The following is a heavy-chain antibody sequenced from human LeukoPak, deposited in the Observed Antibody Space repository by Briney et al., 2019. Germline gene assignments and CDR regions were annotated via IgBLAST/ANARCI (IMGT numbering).Heavy chain of an antibody. V-gene: IGHV1-8*01. CDR1: GYTFTSYD. CDR2: MNPNSGNT. Sequence: ASVKVSCKASGYTFTSYDINWVRQATGQGLEWMGWMNPNSGNTGYALKFQGRVTMTRNTSISTAYMELSSLRSEDTAVYYCARRSRRGKFFDYWGQGTLVTVSS. J-gene: IGHJ4*02. CDR3: ARRSRRGKFFDY.